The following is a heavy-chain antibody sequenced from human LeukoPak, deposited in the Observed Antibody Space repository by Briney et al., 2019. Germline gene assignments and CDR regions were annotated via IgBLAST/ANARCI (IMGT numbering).Heavy chain of an antibody. CDR3: AKAKTMTHDAFDI. CDR2: ISGSGGHT. D-gene: IGHD3-22*01. J-gene: IGHJ3*02. V-gene: IGHV3-23*01. Sequence: GGSLRLSCAASGFTFSSYAMRCVRQAPGKGLEWVSAISGSGGHTYYADSVKGRFTISRDNSKNTLYLQMNSLRAEDTAVYYCAKAKTMTHDAFDIWGQGTMVTASS. CDR1: GFTFSSYA.